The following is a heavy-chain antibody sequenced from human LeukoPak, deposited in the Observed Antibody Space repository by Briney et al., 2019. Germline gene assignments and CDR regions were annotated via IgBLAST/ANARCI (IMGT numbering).Heavy chain of an antibody. D-gene: IGHD6-13*01. CDR2: ISWNSGSI. V-gene: IGHV3-9*01. J-gene: IGHJ4*02. Sequence: QPGGSLRLSCAASGFTFDDYAMHWVRRAPGKGLEWVSGISWNSGSIGYADSVKGRFTISRDNAKNSLYLQMNSLRPEDTALYYCAKDTWASSWYYFDYWGQGALVTVSS. CDR3: AKDTWASSWYYFDY. CDR1: GFTFDDYA.